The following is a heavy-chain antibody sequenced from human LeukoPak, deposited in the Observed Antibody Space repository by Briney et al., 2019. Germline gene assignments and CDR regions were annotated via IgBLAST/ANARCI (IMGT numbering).Heavy chain of an antibody. D-gene: IGHD5-12*01. V-gene: IGHV3-9*01. Sequence: GGSLRLSCAASGFTFDDYAMHWVRQAPGKGLEWVSGISWNSGSIGYADSVKGRFTISRDNAKNSLYLQMNSLRAEDTALYYCATGGYSGYGEGDYWGQGTLVTVSS. CDR3: ATGGYSGYGEGDY. CDR2: ISWNSGSI. J-gene: IGHJ4*02. CDR1: GFTFDDYA.